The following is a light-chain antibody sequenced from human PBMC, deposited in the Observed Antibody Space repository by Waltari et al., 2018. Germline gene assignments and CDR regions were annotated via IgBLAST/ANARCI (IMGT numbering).Light chain of an antibody. Sequence: QSALTQPPSASGSPGQAVTISCTGTSSDVGGYNHVSWYQHHPGKAPKVMIYEVSKRPSGVPVRFSGSRSGHTASLTVSGLQAEDEADYYCNSRDSSGNHLGWVFGGGTK. CDR2: EVS. J-gene: IGLJ3*02. CDR1: SSDVGGYNH. V-gene: IGLV2-8*01. CDR3: NSRDSSGNHLGWV.